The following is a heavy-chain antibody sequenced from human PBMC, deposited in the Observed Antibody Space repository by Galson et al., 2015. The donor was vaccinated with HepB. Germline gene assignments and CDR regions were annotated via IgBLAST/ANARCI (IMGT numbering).Heavy chain of an antibody. CDR3: ARDLDCSSTSCFIYYYYGMDV. CDR2: INTNTENS. Sequence: SVKVSCKASGYTFTSYAMNWVRQAPGQGLEWMGWINTNTENSTYAQGFTGRFVFSLATSDSTAYLQISSLKAEDTAVYYCARDLDCSSTSCFIYYYYGMDVWGQGTTVTVSS. J-gene: IGHJ6*02. V-gene: IGHV7-4-1*02. CDR1: GYTFTSYA. D-gene: IGHD2-2*01.